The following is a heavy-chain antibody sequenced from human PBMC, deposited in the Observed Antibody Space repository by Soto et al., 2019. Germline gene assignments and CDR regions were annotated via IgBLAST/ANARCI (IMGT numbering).Heavy chain of an antibody. CDR3: ARAMPTSGPAYGLDS. J-gene: IGHJ3*02. CDR2: IGSTGSVT. Sequence: EVQLVESGGGLVQPGGSLRLSCAVSGFTFSGYSINWVRQAPGRGLEWVSFIGSTGSVTHYADSVMGRFTISRDNARNSLYLQMDSLRAADTAVYRCARAMPTSGPAYGLDSWGQGTVVTVSS. V-gene: IGHV3-48*04. CDR1: GFTFSGYS. D-gene: IGHD4-17*01.